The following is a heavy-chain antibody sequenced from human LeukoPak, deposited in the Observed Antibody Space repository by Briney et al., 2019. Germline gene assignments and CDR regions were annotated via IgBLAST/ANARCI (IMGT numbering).Heavy chain of an antibody. CDR2: IYHSGNA. Sequence: SETLSLTCAVSGYSISSGYYWGWIRQPPGKGLEWIGSIYHSGNANYNPSLRSRVTISLDTFKNQISLKLNSVTAADTALYYCAREIAVTGTGGFDYWGLGTLVTVSS. V-gene: IGHV4-38-2*02. D-gene: IGHD6-19*01. CDR1: GYSISSGYY. J-gene: IGHJ4*02. CDR3: AREIAVTGTGGFDY.